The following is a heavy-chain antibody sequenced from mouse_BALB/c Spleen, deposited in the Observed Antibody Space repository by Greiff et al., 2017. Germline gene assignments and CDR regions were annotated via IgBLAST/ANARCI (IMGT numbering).Heavy chain of an antibody. V-gene: IGHV1-67*01. CDR2: ISTYYGDA. D-gene: IGHD1-1*01. Sequence: QVQLQQSGPELVRPGVSVKISCKGSSYTFTDYAMHWVKQSHAKSLEWIGVISTYYGDASYNQKFKGKATMTVDKSSSTAYMELARLTSEDSAIYYCASMGGNYAMDYWGQGTSVTVSS. J-gene: IGHJ4*01. CDR1: SYTFTDYA. CDR3: ASMGGNYAMDY.